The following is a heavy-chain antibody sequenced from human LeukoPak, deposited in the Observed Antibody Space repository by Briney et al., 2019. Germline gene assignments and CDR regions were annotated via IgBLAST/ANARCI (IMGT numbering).Heavy chain of an antibody. CDR2: IYYSGST. Sequence: PSETLSLTCTVSGGSISSYYWSWIRQPPGKGLEWIGYIYYSGSTNYNPSLKSRVTISVDTSKNQFSLKLSSVIAADTAVYYCARGDGYDYFDYWGQGTLVTVSS. V-gene: IGHV4-59*01. D-gene: IGHD5-24*01. CDR1: GGSISSYY. CDR3: ARGDGYDYFDY. J-gene: IGHJ4*02.